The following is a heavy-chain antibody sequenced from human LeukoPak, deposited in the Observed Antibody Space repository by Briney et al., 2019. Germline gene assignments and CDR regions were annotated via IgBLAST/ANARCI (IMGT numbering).Heavy chain of an antibody. Sequence: GGSLRLSCVVSGFTLSSRWMMWVRQAPGEGLEWMTNINRDGSEKDYVDSVKGRFTITRDNAENSLYLQMNSLKVEDSAIYYCATYDSWSGYNIAYWGQGTLVTVSS. D-gene: IGHD3-3*01. CDR2: INRDGSEK. V-gene: IGHV3-7*03. CDR1: GFTLSSRW. J-gene: IGHJ4*02. CDR3: ATYDSWSGYNIAY.